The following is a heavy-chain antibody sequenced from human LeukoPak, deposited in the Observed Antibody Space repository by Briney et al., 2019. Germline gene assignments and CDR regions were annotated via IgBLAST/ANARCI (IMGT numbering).Heavy chain of an antibody. Sequence: ASVKVSCKASGYTFTSYGISWVRQAPGQGLEWMGWISAYNGNTNYAQNFQGRITLTTDTSTSTAYMELTSLRFDDTAVYYCARDGRQWVPLNWFDPWGQGTLVIVSS. D-gene: IGHD6-19*01. CDR1: GYTFTSYG. V-gene: IGHV1-18*04. J-gene: IGHJ5*02. CDR2: ISAYNGNT. CDR3: ARDGRQWVPLNWFDP.